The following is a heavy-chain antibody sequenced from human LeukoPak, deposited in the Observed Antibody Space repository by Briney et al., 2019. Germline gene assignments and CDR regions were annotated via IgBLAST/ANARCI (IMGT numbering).Heavy chain of an antibody. CDR1: GFTFSSSW. Sequence: GGSLRLSCAASGFTFSSSWMTWVRQAPGKGLEWVANIKQDGSEKYYVDSVKGRFTISRDNAKNSLYLQMNSLRAEDTAVYYCARAGFGRYFDWSASGFDPWGQGTLVTVSS. CDR2: IKQDGSEK. J-gene: IGHJ5*02. D-gene: IGHD3-9*01. V-gene: IGHV3-7*04. CDR3: ARAGFGRYFDWSASGFDP.